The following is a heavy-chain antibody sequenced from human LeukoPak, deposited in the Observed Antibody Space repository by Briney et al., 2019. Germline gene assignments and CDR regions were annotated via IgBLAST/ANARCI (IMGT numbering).Heavy chain of an antibody. Sequence: PSETLSLTCAVYGGSFSGYYWSWIRHPPGKGLEWIGEINHSGSTNYNPSLKSRVTISVDTSKNQFSLQLRSVTAADTAVYYCAREDPQTTVPEGMDVWGQGTTVTVSS. CDR3: AREDPQTTVPEGMDV. J-gene: IGHJ6*02. V-gene: IGHV4-34*01. CDR2: INHSGST. D-gene: IGHD4-17*01. CDR1: GGSFSGYY.